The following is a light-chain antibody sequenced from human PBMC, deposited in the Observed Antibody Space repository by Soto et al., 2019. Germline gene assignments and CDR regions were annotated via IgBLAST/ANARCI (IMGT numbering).Light chain of an antibody. CDR2: GNS. V-gene: IGLV1-40*01. Sequence: QSVLTHPPSVSGAPGQKVIISCNGSSSNIGAGYDVHWYQQLPGTAPKLLIHGNSTRSSGVPDRLSGSKSGTSASLAITGLQVEDEADYYCQSYDSSLSAAVFGGGTKLTVL. J-gene: IGLJ2*01. CDR1: SSNIGAGYD. CDR3: QSYDSSLSAAV.